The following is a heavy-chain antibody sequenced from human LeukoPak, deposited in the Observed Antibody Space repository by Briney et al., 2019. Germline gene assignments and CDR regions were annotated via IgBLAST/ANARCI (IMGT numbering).Heavy chain of an antibody. CDR1: GDSLTGYC. CDR3: VRGPYGSSISNWFAP. J-gene: IGHJ5*02. D-gene: IGHD3-10*01. CDR2: IYYNGDT. Sequence: SETLSLTCSVSGDSLTGYCWSWLRQTPGKGLEWIGYIYYNGDTHYNPSLNSRLSMSVDTPKKQFSLNLRSVTAADTAVYYCVRGPYGSSISNWFAPWGQGRLVTVSS. V-gene: IGHV4-59*01.